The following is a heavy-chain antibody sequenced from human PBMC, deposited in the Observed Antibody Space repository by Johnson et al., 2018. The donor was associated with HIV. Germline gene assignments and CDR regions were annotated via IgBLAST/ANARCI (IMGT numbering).Heavy chain of an antibody. CDR3: ARANYYHN. V-gene: IGHV3-7*01. CDR2: IKQDGSEK. Sequence: VQLVESGGGEVQPGGSLRLSCAASGFTFNNYWMSWVRQAPGRGLEWVANIKQDGSEKFYVDSVKGRFTISRDNAENSLYLQMNSLRAEDTAVYYCARANYYHNWGQGTMVTVSS. J-gene: IGHJ3*02. CDR1: GFTFNNYW. D-gene: IGHD3-10*01.